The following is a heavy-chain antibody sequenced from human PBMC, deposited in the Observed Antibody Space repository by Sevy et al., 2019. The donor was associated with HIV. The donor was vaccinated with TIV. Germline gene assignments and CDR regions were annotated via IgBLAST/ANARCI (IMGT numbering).Heavy chain of an antibody. CDR1: GFTFSKYW. CDR2: IKQDAGQK. V-gene: IGHV3-7*01. J-gene: IGHJ4*02. Sequence: GESLKISCAASGFTFSKYWMGWVRQAPGKGLEWVASIKQDAGQKYYVDSVKGRFTISRDNAKNSLYLQMNSLRAEDTAVYFCARDDGNYYFDYWGQGTLVTVSS. CDR3: ARDDGNYYFDY. D-gene: IGHD1-7*01.